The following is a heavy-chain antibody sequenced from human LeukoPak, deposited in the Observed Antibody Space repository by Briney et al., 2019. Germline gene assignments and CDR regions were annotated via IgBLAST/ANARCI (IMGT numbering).Heavy chain of an antibody. CDR1: GFTFSSYG. Sequence: PGGSLRLSCAASGFTFSSYGMHWVRQAPGKGLEWVAVIWYDGSNKYYADSVKGRFTISRDNSKNTLYLQMNSLRAEDTAVYYCARDTYPDILGYCSSSSCSNYMDVWGKGTTVTVAS. CDR2: IWYDGSNK. V-gene: IGHV3-33*01. D-gene: IGHD2-2*01. J-gene: IGHJ6*03. CDR3: ARDTYPDILGYCSSSSCSNYMDV.